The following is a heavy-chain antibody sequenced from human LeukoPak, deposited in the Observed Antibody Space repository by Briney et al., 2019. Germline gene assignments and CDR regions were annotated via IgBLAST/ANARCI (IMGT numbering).Heavy chain of an antibody. CDR1: GFTFSSYA. J-gene: IGHJ4*02. CDR2: ISYDGSNK. CDR3: ARGRRCSGGSCYGRLDH. D-gene: IGHD2-15*01. V-gene: IGHV3-30*04. Sequence: GGSLRLSCAASGFTFSSYAMHWVRQAPGKGLEWVAVISYDGSNKYYADSVKGRFTISRDNSKNTLYLQMNSLRAEDTAVYYCARGRRCSGGSCYGRLDHWGQGTLVTVSS.